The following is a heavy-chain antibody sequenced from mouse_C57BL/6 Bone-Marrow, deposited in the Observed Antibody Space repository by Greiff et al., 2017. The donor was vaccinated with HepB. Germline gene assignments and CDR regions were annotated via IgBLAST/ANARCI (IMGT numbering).Heavy chain of an antibody. V-gene: IGHV5-9-1*02. Sequence: EVKVVESGEGLVKPGGSLKLSCAASGFTFSSYAMSWVRQTPEKRLEWVAYISSGGDYIYYADTVKGRFTISRDNARNTLYLQMSSLKSEDTAMYYCTRDRGYDSLFDYWGQGTTLTVSS. J-gene: IGHJ2*01. CDR3: TRDRGYDSLFDY. D-gene: IGHD2-4*01. CDR1: GFTFSSYA. CDR2: ISSGGDYI.